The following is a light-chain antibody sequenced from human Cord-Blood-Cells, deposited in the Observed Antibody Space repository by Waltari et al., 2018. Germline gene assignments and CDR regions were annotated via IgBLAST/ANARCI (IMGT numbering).Light chain of an antibody. V-gene: IGKV1-39*01. CDR1: QSISSY. CDR2: AAS. J-gene: IGKJ3*01. Sequence: DIQMTHSPASLSASVGARVTITCRASQSISSYLNWYQQKPAKPPKLLLYAASSLQSGVPSRFSGSGSGTDFTLTISSLQPEDFATYYCQQSYSTPFTFGPGTKVDIK. CDR3: QQSYSTPFT.